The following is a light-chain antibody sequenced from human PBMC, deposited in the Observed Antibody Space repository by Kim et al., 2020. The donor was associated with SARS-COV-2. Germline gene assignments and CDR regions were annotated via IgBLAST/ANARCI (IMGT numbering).Light chain of an antibody. Sequence: KTVTISCTGSTGANASEYVQWYQQRPGSAPTTVIYEDDQRPSGVPDRFSGSIDSSANSASLTISGLQTDDEATYYCQTYDKNTHWVFGGGTKLTVL. CDR2: EDD. CDR1: TGANASEY. V-gene: IGLV6-57*02. J-gene: IGLJ3*02. CDR3: QTYDKNTHWV.